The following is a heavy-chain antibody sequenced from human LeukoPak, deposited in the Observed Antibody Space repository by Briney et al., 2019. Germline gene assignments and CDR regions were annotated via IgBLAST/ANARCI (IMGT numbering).Heavy chain of an antibody. CDR2: INDSGRT. D-gene: IGHD1-7*01. CDR1: GGSFCNYY. CDR3: ARRWNYGRNYYIDV. J-gene: IGHJ6*03. Sequence: SETLSLTCAVYGGSFCNYYWSWIRQTPGKGMEWIGEINDSGRTNYNPSLMSRVTVSVDTSKNQFSLRLTSVTATDTAVYYCARRWNYGRNYYIDVWGKGATVSVSS. V-gene: IGHV4-34*01.